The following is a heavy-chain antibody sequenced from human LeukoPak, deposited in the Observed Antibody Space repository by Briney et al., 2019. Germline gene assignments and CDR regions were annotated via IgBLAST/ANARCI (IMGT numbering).Heavy chain of an antibody. CDR3: ARHECGGSCPYWYFDL. V-gene: IGHV4-39*01. Sequence: SETLSLTCTVSGGSISSSSYYWGWIRQPPGKGLEWIGSIYYSGSTYYNPSLKSRVTISVDTSKNQFSLKLSSLTAADTAVYYCARHECGGSCPYWYFDLWGRGTLVTVSS. CDR1: GGSISSSSYY. D-gene: IGHD2-15*01. CDR2: IYYSGST. J-gene: IGHJ2*01.